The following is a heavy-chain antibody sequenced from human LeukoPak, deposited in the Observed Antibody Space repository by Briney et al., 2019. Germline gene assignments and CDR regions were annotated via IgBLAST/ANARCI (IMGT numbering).Heavy chain of an antibody. CDR3: AREGWRGNWNYVDC. CDR1: GYTFTAYT. V-gene: IGHV1-3*01. CDR2: INAGNDNA. J-gene: IGHJ4*02. D-gene: IGHD1-20*01. Sequence: ASVKVSCKASGYTFTAYTMHWVRQAPGQRLGGMGWINAGNDNAKYSQKFQGRVTLTRDKSANTAYMELSSLRSEDTAVYYCAREGWRGNWNYVDCWGQGTLVTVSS.